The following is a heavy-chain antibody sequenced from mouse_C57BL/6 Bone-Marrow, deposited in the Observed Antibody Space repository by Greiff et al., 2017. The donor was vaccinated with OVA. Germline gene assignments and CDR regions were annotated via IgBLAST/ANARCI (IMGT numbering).Heavy chain of an antibody. D-gene: IGHD2-3*01. CDR2: ISNLAYSI. J-gene: IGHJ1*03. Sequence: DVKLVESGGGLVQPGGSLKLSCAASGFTFSDYGMAWVRQAPRKGPEWVAFISNLAYSIYYADTVTGRFNISRENAKNTLYLEMSRLRSEDTAMYYCARLSDGYWYFDVWGTGTTVTVSS. CDR3: ARLSDGYWYFDV. CDR1: GFTFSDYG. V-gene: IGHV5-15*01.